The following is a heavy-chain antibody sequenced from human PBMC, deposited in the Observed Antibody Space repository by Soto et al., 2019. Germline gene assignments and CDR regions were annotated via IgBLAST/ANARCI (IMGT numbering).Heavy chain of an antibody. CDR2: IYYSGST. CDR1: GGSISSGDYY. J-gene: IGHJ4*02. Sequence: SETLSLTCTVSGGSISSGDYYWSWIRQPPGKGLEWIGYIYYSGSTYYNPSLKSRVTISVDTSKNQFSLKLSSVTAADTAVYYCARVGSSIATRPFDYWGQRTLVTVS. CDR3: ARVGSSIATRPFDY. V-gene: IGHV4-30-4*01. D-gene: IGHD6-6*01.